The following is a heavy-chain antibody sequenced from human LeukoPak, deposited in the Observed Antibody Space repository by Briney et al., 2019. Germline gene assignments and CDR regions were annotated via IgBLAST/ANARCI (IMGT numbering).Heavy chain of an antibody. CDR1: GGSISSYY. CDR2: IYYSGST. CDR3: ARSGRHYYDFWSGYYGDAFDI. J-gene: IGHJ3*02. D-gene: IGHD3-3*01. Sequence: SETLSLTCTVSGGSISSYYWSWIRQPPGKGLEWIGYIYYSGSTNYNPSLKSRVTISVDTSKNQFSLKLSSVTAADTAVYYCARSGRHYYDFWSGYYGDAFDIWGQGTMVTVSS. V-gene: IGHV4-59*01.